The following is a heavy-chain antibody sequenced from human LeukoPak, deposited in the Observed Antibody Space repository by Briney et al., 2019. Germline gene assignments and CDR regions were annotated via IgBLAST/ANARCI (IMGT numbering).Heavy chain of an antibody. CDR3: ARELTMYSSGWYKWAGYFDY. D-gene: IGHD6-19*01. J-gene: IGHJ4*02. Sequence: SETLSLTCTVSGYSISNGYYWAWIRQPPGKGLEWIGSVYQQGSASYKPSLQSRVTISVETSKNQFSLKLRSVTAADTAVYYCARELTMYSSGWYKWAGYFDYWGQGTLVTVSS. CDR2: VYQQGSA. CDR1: GYSISNGYY. V-gene: IGHV4-38-2*02.